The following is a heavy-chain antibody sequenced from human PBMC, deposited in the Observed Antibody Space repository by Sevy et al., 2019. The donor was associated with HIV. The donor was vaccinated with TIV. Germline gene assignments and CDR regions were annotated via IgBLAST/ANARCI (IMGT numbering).Heavy chain of an antibody. CDR2: IKQDGSEK. CDR3: AGAGDCSGGSCSSRLDYYYGMDV. D-gene: IGHD2-15*01. Sequence: GGSLRLSCAASGFTFSSYWMSWVRQAPGKGLEWVANIKQDGSEKYYGDSVKGRFTVSRDNATNSLYLQRNSLRAEGTAGYYCAGAGDCSGGSCSSRLDYYYGMDVWGQGTTVTVSS. CDR1: GFTFSSYW. J-gene: IGHJ6*02. V-gene: IGHV3-7*01.